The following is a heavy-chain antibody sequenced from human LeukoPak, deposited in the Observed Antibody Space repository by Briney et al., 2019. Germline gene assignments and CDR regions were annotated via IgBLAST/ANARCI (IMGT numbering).Heavy chain of an antibody. CDR1: GFTLSSYG. D-gene: IGHD1-26*01. CDR3: ARVIIVGATGI. Sequence: GGSLRLSCAASGFTLSSYGMHWVRQAPGKGLEWVAVISYDGSNKYYADSVKGRFSISRDNSKNTLYLQMNSLRAEDTAVYYCARVIIVGATGIWGQGTMVTVSS. V-gene: IGHV3-30*03. J-gene: IGHJ3*02. CDR2: ISYDGSNK.